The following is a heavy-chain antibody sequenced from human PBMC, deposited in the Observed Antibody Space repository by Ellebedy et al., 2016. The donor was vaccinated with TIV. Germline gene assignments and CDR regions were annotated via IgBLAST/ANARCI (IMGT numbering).Heavy chain of an antibody. J-gene: IGHJ4*02. CDR3: ARGSRWELLPTVRYFDY. D-gene: IGHD1-26*01. Sequence: AASVKVSCKASGYTFTGYYMHWVRQAPGQGLEWMGWINPNSGGTNYAQKFQGWVTMTRDTSISTAYMELSRLRSDDTAVYYCARGSRWELLPTVRYFDYWGQGTLVTVSS. CDR2: INPNSGGT. V-gene: IGHV1-2*04. CDR1: GYTFTGYY.